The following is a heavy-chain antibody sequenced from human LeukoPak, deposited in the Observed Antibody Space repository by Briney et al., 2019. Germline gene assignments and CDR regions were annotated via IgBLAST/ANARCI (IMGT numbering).Heavy chain of an antibody. Sequence: SETLSLTCAVYGGSFSGYYWSWIRQPPGKGLEWIEEINHSGSTNYNPSLKSRVTISVDTSKNQFSLKLSSVTAADTAVYYCARGLAVAGTDDYWGQGTLVTVSS. CDR3: ARGLAVAGTDDY. CDR2: INHSGST. CDR1: GGSFSGYY. V-gene: IGHV4-34*01. D-gene: IGHD6-19*01. J-gene: IGHJ4*02.